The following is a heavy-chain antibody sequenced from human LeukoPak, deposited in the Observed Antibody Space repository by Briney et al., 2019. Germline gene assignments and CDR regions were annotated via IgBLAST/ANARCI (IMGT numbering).Heavy chain of an antibody. J-gene: IGHJ4*02. Sequence: PGGSLRLSCAASGFTFSSYAMSWVRQAPGKGLEWVSDITGSGGSIYYADSVKGRFTISRDNSKNTLYLQMNSLGAEDTAVYYCAKDVGYHYDTRFPTWGQGTLVTVSS. CDR1: GFTFSSYA. CDR2: ITGSGGSI. D-gene: IGHD3-22*01. CDR3: AKDVGYHYDTRFPT. V-gene: IGHV3-23*01.